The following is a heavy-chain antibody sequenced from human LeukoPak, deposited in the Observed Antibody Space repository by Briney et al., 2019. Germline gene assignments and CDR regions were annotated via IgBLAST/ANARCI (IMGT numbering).Heavy chain of an antibody. CDR2: INHSGST. D-gene: IGHD3-16*01. CDR1: GGSFSGYY. J-gene: IGHJ3*02. V-gene: IGHV4-34*01. CDR3: ARWGGMNDAFDI. Sequence: SETLSLTCAVYGGSFSGYYWSWIRQPPGKGLEWIGEINHSGSTNYNPSLKSRVTISVDTSKNQFSLKLSSVTAADTAVYYCARWGGMNDAFDIWGRGTMVTVSS.